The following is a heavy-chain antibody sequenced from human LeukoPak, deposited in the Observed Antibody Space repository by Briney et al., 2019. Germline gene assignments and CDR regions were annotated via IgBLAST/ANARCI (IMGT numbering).Heavy chain of an antibody. CDR3: ARGNDGSGCEDY. Sequence: GGSLRLSCAASGFTFSSYSMNWVRQAPGKGLEWVSRINSDGSSTSYADSVKGRFTISRDNAKNTLYLQMNSLRAEDTAVYYCARGNDGSGCEDYWGQGTLVTVSS. D-gene: IGHD6-19*01. V-gene: IGHV3-74*01. J-gene: IGHJ4*02. CDR2: INSDGSST. CDR1: GFTFSSYS.